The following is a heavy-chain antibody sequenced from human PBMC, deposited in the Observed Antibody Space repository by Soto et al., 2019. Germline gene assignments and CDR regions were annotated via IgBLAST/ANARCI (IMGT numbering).Heavy chain of an antibody. CDR3: ALEMETIGCEYYGMDV. V-gene: IGHV1-69*12. J-gene: IGHJ6*02. D-gene: IGHD3-16*01. CDR2: IIPIFGEP. CDR1: GGTSNSYA. Sequence: QVEVVQSGAELRKPGSSVKVSCKASGGTSNSYAISWVRQAPGQGLEWVGGIIPIFGEPNYAQKFQGRVTVTADEPTRTAYMELSRVTSEDTALYYCALEMETIGCEYYGMDVWGQGTTVTVS.